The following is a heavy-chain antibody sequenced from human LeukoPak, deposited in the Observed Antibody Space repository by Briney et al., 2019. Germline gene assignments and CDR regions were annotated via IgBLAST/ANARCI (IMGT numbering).Heavy chain of an antibody. V-gene: IGHV3-21*01. J-gene: IGHJ4*02. D-gene: IGHD2-2*01. CDR2: ITGSSDSI. CDR3: ARLVCSTIPCYGKFYFVS. Sequence: AGGSLRLSCAASGFTFSSYAMEWVRQAPGKGLEWVSSITGSSDSIYYADSVKGRFTISRDNAKNSVYLQMNSLRAEDTAVYYCARLVCSTIPCYGKFYFVSWGQGTLVPVSS. CDR1: GFTFSSYA.